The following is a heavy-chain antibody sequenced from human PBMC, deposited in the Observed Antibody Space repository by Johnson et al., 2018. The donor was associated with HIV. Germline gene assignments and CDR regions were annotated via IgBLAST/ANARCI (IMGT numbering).Heavy chain of an antibody. CDR3: ASQVRGLRLGVDAFDI. V-gene: IGHV3-30*02. D-gene: IGHD5-12*01. CDR2: IRYDESNK. Sequence: QVQLVESVGGVVQPGRSLRLSCAASGFTFSSYAMHWVRQAPGKGLEWVAFIRYDESNKYYADSLKGRFTISRDNSKNTLYLQMNSLRAEDTAVYYCASQVRGLRLGVDAFDIWGQGTMVTLSS. CDR1: GFTFSSYA. J-gene: IGHJ3*02.